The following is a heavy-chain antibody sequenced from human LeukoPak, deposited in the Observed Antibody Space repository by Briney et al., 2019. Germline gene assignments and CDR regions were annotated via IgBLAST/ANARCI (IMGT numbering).Heavy chain of an antibody. D-gene: IGHD2-2*03. CDR2: IYHSGST. J-gene: IGHJ4*02. CDR3: ARDGYLAVDY. V-gene: IGHV4-38-2*02. CDR1: GYSISSGYY. Sequence: PSETLSLTCTVSGYSISSGYYWGWIRQPPGKGLEWIGSIYHSGSTYYNPSLKSRVTISVDTSKNQFSLKLSSVTAADTAVYYCARDGYLAVDYWGQGTLVTVSS.